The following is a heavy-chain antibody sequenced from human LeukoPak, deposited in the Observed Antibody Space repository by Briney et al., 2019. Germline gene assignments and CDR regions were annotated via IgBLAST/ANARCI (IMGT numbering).Heavy chain of an antibody. CDR2: ISTGDTAI. J-gene: IGHJ4*02. CDR3: ARAHYYFGSRHPYYFDS. D-gene: IGHD3-10*01. V-gene: IGHV3-11*01. Sequence: GGSLRLSCAASGFTFSDHYMSWIRQAPGKGLEWISYISTGDTAIFYADSVKGRFTISRDNAKDSLYLQMSSLRAEDTAVYYCARAHYYFGSRHPYYFDSWGQGTLVTVSS. CDR1: GFTFSDHY.